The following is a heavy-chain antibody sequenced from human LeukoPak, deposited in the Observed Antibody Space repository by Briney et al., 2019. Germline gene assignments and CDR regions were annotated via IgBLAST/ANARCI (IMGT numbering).Heavy chain of an antibody. D-gene: IGHD1-1*01. CDR2: INYSGST. J-gene: IGHJ4*02. CDR1: GGSISNYY. V-gene: IGHV4-59*08. CDR3: ARLNGGY. Sequence: SETLSLTCTVSGGSISNYYWSWIGQPPGRGLEWIGYINYSGSTNYNPSLKNRVTISVDTSKNQFSLKVTSVTAADTAVYYCARLNGGYWGQGTLVIVSS.